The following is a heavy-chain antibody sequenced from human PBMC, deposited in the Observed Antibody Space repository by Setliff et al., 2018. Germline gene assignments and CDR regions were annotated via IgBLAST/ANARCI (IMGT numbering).Heavy chain of an antibody. D-gene: IGHD2-15*01. CDR1: GVTFSSYN. V-gene: IGHV3-48*01. J-gene: IGHJ4*02. CDR2: IISNSLTN. Sequence: GASLQISCAVSGVTFSSYNMNWVRQAPGKGLEWVSYIISNSLTNHYADSVRGRSTVSRDNARNSLYLQMNNLRAEDTAVYYFAKDEVNCSGSKCYSGFDSWGQGTLVTVSS. CDR3: AKDEVNCSGSKCYSGFDS.